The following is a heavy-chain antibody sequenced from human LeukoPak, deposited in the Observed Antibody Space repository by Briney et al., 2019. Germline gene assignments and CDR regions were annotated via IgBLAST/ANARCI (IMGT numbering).Heavy chain of an antibody. D-gene: IGHD5-24*01. CDR3: GGESRTVEMGTSIHGHWFDP. Sequence: PSETLSLTCAVYGGSFSGYYWSWIRQPPGKGLEWIGEIHHSGSTNYNPSLKSRVTISVKTPKNQFSLKLSSVTAAATAVFYCGGESRTVEMGTSIHGHWFDPWGQGTLVTVS. CDR1: GGSFSGYY. V-gene: IGHV4-34*01. CDR2: IHHSGST. J-gene: IGHJ5*02.